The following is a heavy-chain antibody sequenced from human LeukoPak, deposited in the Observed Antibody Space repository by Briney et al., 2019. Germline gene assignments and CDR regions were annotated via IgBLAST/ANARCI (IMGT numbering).Heavy chain of an antibody. V-gene: IGHV3-23*01. J-gene: IGHJ4*02. D-gene: IGHD1-26*01. CDR2: ISGSGGST. CDR1: GFTFSSYA. Sequence: PGGSLRLSCAASGFTFSSYAMSWVRQAPGKGLEWVSAISGSGGSTYYADSVKGRFTISRDNSKNMLYLQMNSLRAEDTAVYYCAKATQIVGVYFDYWGQGTLVTVSS. CDR3: AKATQIVGVYFDY.